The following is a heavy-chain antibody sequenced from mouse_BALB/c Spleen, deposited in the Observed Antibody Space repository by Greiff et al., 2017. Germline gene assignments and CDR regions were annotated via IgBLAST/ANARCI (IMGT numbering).Heavy chain of an antibody. V-gene: IGHV5-17*02. CDR3: AGITTATWAMDY. J-gene: IGHJ4*01. Sequence: DVMLVESGGGLVQPGGSRKLSCAASGFTFSSFGMHWVRQAPEKGLEWVAYISSGSSTIYYADTVKGRFTISRDNPKNTLFLQMTSLRSEDTAMYYCAGITTATWAMDYWGQGTSVTVSS. CDR2: ISSGSSTI. CDR1: GFTFSSFG. D-gene: IGHD1-2*01.